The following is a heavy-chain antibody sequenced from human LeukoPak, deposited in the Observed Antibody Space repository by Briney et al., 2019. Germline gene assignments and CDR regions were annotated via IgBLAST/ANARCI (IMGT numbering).Heavy chain of an antibody. Sequence: PGGSLRLSCAAPGFTFSDYNMSSIRQAPGKGLGWVSNISSGGFSVDYAHSVKGRFIISRDNAKNTLSLQMNSLRAADTAVYNCARKILITFGPNSHPMDVWGQGTTVTVS. CDR1: GFTFSDYN. D-gene: IGHD3-16*01. V-gene: IGHV3-11*01. CDR2: ISSGGFSV. CDR3: ARKILITFGPNSHPMDV. J-gene: IGHJ6*02.